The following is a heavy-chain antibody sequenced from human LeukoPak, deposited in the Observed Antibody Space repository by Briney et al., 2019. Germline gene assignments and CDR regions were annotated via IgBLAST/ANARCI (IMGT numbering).Heavy chain of an antibody. V-gene: IGHV1-18*01. CDR3: ARGTNGGGFDY. Sequence: ASVKVSCKASGYTFTTYGISWVRQAPGQGLEWMGWISGYNGNTNYAQKFQGRVTMTTDTSTSTAYMDLRSLRSDDTAVYYCARGTNGGGFDYWGQGALVTVSS. J-gene: IGHJ4*02. D-gene: IGHD3-16*01. CDR1: GYTFTTYG. CDR2: ISGYNGNT.